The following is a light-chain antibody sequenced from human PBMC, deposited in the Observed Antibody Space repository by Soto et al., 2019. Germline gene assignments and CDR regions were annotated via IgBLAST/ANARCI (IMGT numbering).Light chain of an antibody. Sequence: DIQMTQSPSSLSASVGDRVTMTSRARQDISNYLAWYQQKPGEVPKLLIYAASTLQKGVQSRFSGGGSGTLFTLTISSLQPDDVATYYCHKYNSAPKTFGRGTRLEIK. CDR3: HKYNSAPKT. CDR2: AAS. CDR1: QDISNY. J-gene: IGKJ2*01. V-gene: IGKV1-27*01.